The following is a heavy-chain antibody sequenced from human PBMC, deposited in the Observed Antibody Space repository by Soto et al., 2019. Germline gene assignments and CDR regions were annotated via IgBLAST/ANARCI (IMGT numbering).Heavy chain of an antibody. CDR2: INPNSGST. CDR1: GYTFTGYY. Sequence: ASVQVSCKASGYTFTGYYMHWVRRAPGQGLEWMGWINPNSGSTNYAQKFQGWVTMTRDTTISTADMELSRLRSDDAAVYYWARGNSSSWYDYWGQGTLVTVSS. D-gene: IGHD6-13*01. V-gene: IGHV1-2*04. J-gene: IGHJ4*02. CDR3: ARGNSSSWYDY.